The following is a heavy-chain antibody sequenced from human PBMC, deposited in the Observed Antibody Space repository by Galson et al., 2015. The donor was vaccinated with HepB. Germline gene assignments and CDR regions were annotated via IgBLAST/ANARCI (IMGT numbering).Heavy chain of an antibody. CDR1: GGTFNTYA. CDR3: ARGSAYFDY. Sequence: SVKVSCKASGGTFNTYAMNWVRQAPGQGLEWVGGIIPLFGMADYSQRFQGRVTITADGSTTTAYMELSSLTSDDTAVYYCARGSAYFDYWGQGTQVTVSS. V-gene: IGHV1-69*13. J-gene: IGHJ4*02. CDR2: IIPLFGMA.